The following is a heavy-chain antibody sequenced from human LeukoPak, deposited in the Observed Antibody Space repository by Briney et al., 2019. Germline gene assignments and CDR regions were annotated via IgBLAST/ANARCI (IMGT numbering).Heavy chain of an antibody. Sequence: PGGSLRLSCAASGFTFSNSGTHWVRQAPGKGLAWVAFLGHEGTNKYYAESVKGRFTISRDDSKNTLFLQMDGLRPEDTAVYYCAKDGHWTFDYWGQGTLVTVSS. CDR1: GFTFSNSG. V-gene: IGHV3-30*02. J-gene: IGHJ4*02. CDR2: LGHEGTNK. D-gene: IGHD1-1*01. CDR3: AKDGHWTFDY.